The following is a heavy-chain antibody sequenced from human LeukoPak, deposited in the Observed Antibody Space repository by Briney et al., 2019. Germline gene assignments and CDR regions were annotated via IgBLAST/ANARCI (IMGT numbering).Heavy chain of an antibody. V-gene: IGHV4-39*02. CDR2: IYYSGSS. Sequence: SETLSLTCTVSGGSISTSHYYWGWIRQPPGKGLEWIGSIYYSGSSYYNPSLKSRVTMSVDTSKNHFSLQLSSVTATDTAVYYCATTRRGYSHRQYSWGQGTLVTVSS. D-gene: IGHD2-21*01. J-gene: IGHJ4*02. CDR3: ATTRRGYSHRQYS. CDR1: GGSISTSHYY.